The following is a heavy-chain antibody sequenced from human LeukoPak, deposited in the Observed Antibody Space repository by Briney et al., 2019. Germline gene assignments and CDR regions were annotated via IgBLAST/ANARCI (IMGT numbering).Heavy chain of an antibody. Sequence: PSETLSLTCSVSGGSISSYYWSWIRQPPGKGLEWIGYIYYSGSTNYNPSLKSRVTISVDMSKNQFSLRLSSVTAADTAVYYCARYYDRSGYYFDYWGQGTLVTVSS. CDR2: IYYSGST. CDR3: ARYYDRSGYYFDY. D-gene: IGHD3-22*01. V-gene: IGHV4-59*01. J-gene: IGHJ4*02. CDR1: GGSISSYY.